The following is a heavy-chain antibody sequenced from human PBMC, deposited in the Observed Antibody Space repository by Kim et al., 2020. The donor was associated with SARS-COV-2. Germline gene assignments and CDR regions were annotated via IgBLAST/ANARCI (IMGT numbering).Heavy chain of an antibody. V-gene: IGHV3-15*01. D-gene: IGHD2-21*02. Sequence: GGSLRLSCAASGFTFSNAWMSWVRQAPGKGLEWVGRIKSKTDGGTTDYAAPVKGRFTISRDDSKNTLYLQMNSLKTEDTAVYYCTTAGRIVVVTAIPRYYYYGMDVWGQGTTVTVSS. CDR1: GFTFSNAW. CDR3: TTAGRIVVVTAIPRYYYYGMDV. CDR2: IKSKTDGGTT. J-gene: IGHJ6*02.